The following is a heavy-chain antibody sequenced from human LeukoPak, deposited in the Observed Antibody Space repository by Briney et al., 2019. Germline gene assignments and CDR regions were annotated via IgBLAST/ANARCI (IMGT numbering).Heavy chain of an antibody. CDR1: GYTFTGYY. Sequence: ASVKVSCKASGYTFTGYYMHWVRQAPGQGLEWMGWINPNSGGTNYAQKFQGWVTMTRDTSISTAYMELSRLRYDDTAVYYCARAEMNLEGYNWWYFDYWAQGTLVTVSS. CDR3: ARAEMNLEGYNWWYFDY. V-gene: IGHV1-2*04. D-gene: IGHD5-24*01. CDR2: INPNSGGT. J-gene: IGHJ4*02.